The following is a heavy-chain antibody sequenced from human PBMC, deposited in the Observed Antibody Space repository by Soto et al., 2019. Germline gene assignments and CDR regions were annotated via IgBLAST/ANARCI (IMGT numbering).Heavy chain of an antibody. J-gene: IGHJ4*02. CDR3: ARTGDGHHDFLDY. D-gene: IGHD1-1*01. CDR2: INQDGNED. CDR1: GFTFSSYW. Sequence: GGSLRLSCAASGFTFSSYWVNWVRQAPGKGLEWVANINQDGNEDNLLDSVKGRFTISRDDAKNSPFLQMNSLRVDDTAVYYCARTGDGHHDFLDYWGQGALVTSPQ. V-gene: IGHV3-7*01.